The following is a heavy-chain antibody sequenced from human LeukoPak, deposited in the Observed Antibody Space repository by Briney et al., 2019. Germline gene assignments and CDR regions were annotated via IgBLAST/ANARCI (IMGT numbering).Heavy chain of an antibody. D-gene: IGHD2-15*01. Sequence: GGSLRLSCAASEFTFSSHQMSWVRQAPGKGLEWVAKITQDGSGKYYMDSVKGRFIISRDNGKNSLYLQMNSLRVEDTAVYYCARDWRQDNAFDLWGQGTMVTVSS. V-gene: IGHV3-7*01. CDR1: EFTFSSHQ. J-gene: IGHJ3*01. CDR2: ITQDGSGK. CDR3: ARDWRQDNAFDL.